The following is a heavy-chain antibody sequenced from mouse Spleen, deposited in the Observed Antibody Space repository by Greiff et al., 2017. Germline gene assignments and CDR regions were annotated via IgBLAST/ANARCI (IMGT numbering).Heavy chain of an antibody. Sequence: EVKLVESEGGLVQPGSSMKLSCTASGFTFSDYYMAWVRQVPEKGLEWVANINYDGSSTYYLDSLKSRFIISRDNAKNILYLQMSSLKSEDTATYYCARGGYDEGYAMDYWGQGTSVTVSS. CDR1: GFTFSDYY. D-gene: IGHD2-14*01. V-gene: IGHV5-16*01. J-gene: IGHJ4*01. CDR3: ARGGYDEGYAMDY. CDR2: INYDGSST.